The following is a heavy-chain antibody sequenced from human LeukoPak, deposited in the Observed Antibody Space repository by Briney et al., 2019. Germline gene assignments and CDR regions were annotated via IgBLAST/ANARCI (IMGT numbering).Heavy chain of an antibody. Sequence: SETLSLTCAVSGGSISSGNWWSWVRQPPGKGLEWIGEIYHSGSTNYNPSLKSRVTISVDKSKNQFSLKLSSVTAADTAVYYCARGSLEEIGARYFDWLLGLTFDVWGKGTTVTVSS. CDR3: ARGSLEEIGARYFDWLLGLTFDV. J-gene: IGHJ6*04. CDR1: GGSISSGNW. V-gene: IGHV4-4*02. D-gene: IGHD3-9*01. CDR2: IYHSGST.